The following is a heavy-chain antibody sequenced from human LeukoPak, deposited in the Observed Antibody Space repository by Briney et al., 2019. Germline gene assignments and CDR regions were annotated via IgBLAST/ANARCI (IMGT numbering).Heavy chain of an antibody. V-gene: IGHV3-7*03. CDR2: IKQDGSEK. CDR1: GFTFSSYW. Sequence: GGSLRLSCAASGFTFSSYWMSWVRQAPGKGLEWVANIKQDGSEKYYVDSVKGRFTISRDNSKNTLYLQMNSLRAEDTAVYYCAKDSGDYYDSSGYYSSPSWGQGTLVTVSS. CDR3: AKDSGDYYDSSGYYSSPS. J-gene: IGHJ4*02. D-gene: IGHD3-22*01.